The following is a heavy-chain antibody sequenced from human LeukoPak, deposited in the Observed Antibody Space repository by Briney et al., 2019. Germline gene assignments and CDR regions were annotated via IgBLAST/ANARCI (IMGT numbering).Heavy chain of an antibody. CDR3: ARASKPWLQLT. J-gene: IGHJ5*02. D-gene: IGHD5-24*01. CDR2: IKEDGSEK. V-gene: IGHV3-7*05. Sequence: PGGSLRLSCAASGFTFSNYWMIWVRQAQGKGLEWVGNIKEDGSEKRYADSVRGRSTISRDNAQTSIYLQMNSLRAEDTAVYYCARASKPWLQLTWGQGTLVTVSS. CDR1: GFTFSNYW.